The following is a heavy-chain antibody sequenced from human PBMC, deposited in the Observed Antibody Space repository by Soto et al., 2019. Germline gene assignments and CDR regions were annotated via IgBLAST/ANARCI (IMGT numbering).Heavy chain of an antibody. CDR2: IKEDGSEK. J-gene: IGHJ5*02. Sequence: EVQLVESGGGLVQPGGSLRLSCAASGFTFSRYWMTWVRQAPGKGLEWVANIKEDGSEKFYVDSVKGRFTVSRDNAKNSLYLQMNSLRVDDTAVYYCASRWQWPNWFDPWGQGTLVTVSS. CDR3: ASRWQWPNWFDP. CDR1: GFTFSRYW. D-gene: IGHD6-19*01. V-gene: IGHV3-7*02.